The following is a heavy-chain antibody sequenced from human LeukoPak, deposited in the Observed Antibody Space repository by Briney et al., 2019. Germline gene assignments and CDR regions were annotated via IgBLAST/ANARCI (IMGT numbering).Heavy chain of an antibody. CDR2: ISYDGSNK. CDR3: ARGVLSSTSPGCLSPFDY. D-gene: IGHD2-2*01. Sequence: PGGSLRLYCAASGFTISSYAMHWVRQGPGKGLEWVAVISYDGSNKYYADSVKGRFTISRDNSKNTLYLQMNSLRAEDTAVYYCARGVLSSTSPGCLSPFDYWGQGTLVTVSS. V-gene: IGHV3-30-3*01. CDR1: GFTISSYA. J-gene: IGHJ4*02.